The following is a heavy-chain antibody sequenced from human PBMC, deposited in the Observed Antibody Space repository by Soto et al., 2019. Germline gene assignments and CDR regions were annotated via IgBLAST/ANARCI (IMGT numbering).Heavy chain of an antibody. V-gene: IGHV4-34*01. CDR3: ARGARRAVLRFLEWLLHDAFDI. CDR1: GGSFSGYY. Sequence: SETLSLTCAVYGGSFSGYYWSWIRQPPGKGLEWIGEINHSGSTNYNPSLKSRVTITVDTSKNQFSLKLSSVTAADTAVYYCARGARRAVLRFLEWLLHDAFDIWGQGTMVTVSS. J-gene: IGHJ3*02. CDR2: INHSGST. D-gene: IGHD3-3*01.